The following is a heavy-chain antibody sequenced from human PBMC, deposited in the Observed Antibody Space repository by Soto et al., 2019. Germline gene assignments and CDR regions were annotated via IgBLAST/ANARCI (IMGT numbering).Heavy chain of an antibody. Sequence: QVHLVQSGAEVNQPGSSVKVTCKASGGIFSSNAISWVRQAPGQGLEWMGGIIHIFDSTHYAQKFQGRVTITAAESKSTAYMELSSLNSEDTAVYYCATGARGYSSAPRLYFEDCGHGTLVTVYS. CDR3: ATGARGYSSAPRLYFED. CDR1: GGIFSSNA. CDR2: IIHIFDST. J-gene: IGHJ4*01. D-gene: IGHD5-18*01. V-gene: IGHV1-69*01.